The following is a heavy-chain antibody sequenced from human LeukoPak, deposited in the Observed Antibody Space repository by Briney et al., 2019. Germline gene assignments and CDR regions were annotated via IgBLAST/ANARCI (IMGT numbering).Heavy chain of an antibody. J-gene: IGHJ4*02. Sequence: GGSLRLSCAASGFTLNTYWMSWVRQAPGKGLEWVANIKKDGSEKYYVDSVKGRFTISRDNTKNSLYLQMNSLRAEDTAVYYCARDQWWQFIAVAITSYFDSWGQGTLVTVSS. D-gene: IGHD6-19*01. CDR1: GFTLNTYW. V-gene: IGHV3-7*01. CDR2: IKKDGSEK. CDR3: ARDQWWQFIAVAITSYFDS.